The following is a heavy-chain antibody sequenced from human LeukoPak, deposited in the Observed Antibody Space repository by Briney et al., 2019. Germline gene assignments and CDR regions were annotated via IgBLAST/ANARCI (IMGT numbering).Heavy chain of an antibody. CDR1: GFTFSDYW. V-gene: IGHV3-74*03. J-gene: IGHJ4*02. CDR2: INSDGSIP. Sequence: GGSLRLSCAASGFTFSDYWMHWVRQAPGKGLVWVSRINSDGSIPTYADSVKGRFTISRDNAKKTLYLQMNSLRAEDTAVYYCAGEGNSVYYFDYWGQGTRVTISS. CDR3: AGEGNSVYYFDY.